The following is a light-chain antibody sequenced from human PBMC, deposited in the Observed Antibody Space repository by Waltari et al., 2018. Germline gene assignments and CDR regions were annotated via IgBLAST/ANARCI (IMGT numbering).Light chain of an antibody. CDR1: QSVSSY. J-gene: IGKJ3*01. CDR3: QQRDNWPPVGT. CDR2: DAS. Sequence: EIVLTQSPVTLSLSPGGSATLSCRASQSVSSYLAWYQQKPGQAPRLLIYDASNRASGIPARFSGSGSGTDFTLTISSLEPEDFAVYYCQQRDNWPPVGTFGPGTKVEIK. V-gene: IGKV3-11*01.